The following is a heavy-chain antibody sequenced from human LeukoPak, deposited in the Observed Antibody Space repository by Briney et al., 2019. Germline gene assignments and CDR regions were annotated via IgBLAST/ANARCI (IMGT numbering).Heavy chain of an antibody. CDR3: AKECSGGSCYGF. CDR1: GFTFNSYA. D-gene: IGHD2-15*01. CDR2: ISGSGGST. V-gene: IGHV3-23*01. J-gene: IGHJ4*02. Sequence: GGSLRLSCAASGFTFNSYAMRWVRQALGKGLEWVSAISGSGGSTYYADSVKGRFTIYRDNSKNTLYLQMNSLRAEDTAVYYCAKECSGGSCYGFWGQGTLVTVSS.